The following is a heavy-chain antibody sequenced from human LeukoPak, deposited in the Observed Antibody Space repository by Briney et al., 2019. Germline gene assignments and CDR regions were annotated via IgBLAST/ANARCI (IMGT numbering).Heavy chain of an antibody. V-gene: IGHV1-3*01. J-gene: IGHJ4*02. Sequence: ASVKVSCKASGYTFTSYAMHWVRQAPGQRLEWMGWINAGNGNTKYSQKFQGRVTMTRDTSTSTVYMELSSLRSEDTAVYYCARDVLGYWGQGTLVTVSS. CDR2: INAGNGNT. D-gene: IGHD2-15*01. CDR3: ARDVLGY. CDR1: GYTFTSYA.